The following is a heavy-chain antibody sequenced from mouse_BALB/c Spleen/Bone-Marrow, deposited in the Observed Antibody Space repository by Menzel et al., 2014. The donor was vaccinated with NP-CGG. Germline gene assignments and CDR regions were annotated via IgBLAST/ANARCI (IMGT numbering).Heavy chain of an antibody. Sequence: QVQLQQSGAELVRPGSSVKISCKASGYAFSLYWVNWVKQRPGQGLEWIGQIYPGDDDTDYNGKFKGKATLTADRSSSTAYMQLGSLTSEDSAVYFCARGEISIDYWGHGTTLTVSS. J-gene: IGHJ2*01. V-gene: IGHV1-80*01. CDR1: GYAFSLYW. CDR3: ARGEISIDY. CDR2: IYPGDDDT.